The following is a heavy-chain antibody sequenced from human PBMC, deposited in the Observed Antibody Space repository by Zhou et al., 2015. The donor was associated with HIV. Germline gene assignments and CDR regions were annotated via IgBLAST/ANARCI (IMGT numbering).Heavy chain of an antibody. V-gene: IGHV1-58*01. CDR3: VRSDRGGNYPGYYYYGMDV. CDR2: IGVGRGNT. Sequence: MQLVQSGPEVRKPGTSVKVSCKASGSTLITSAVQWVRQARGQVEWIGWIGVGRGNTNYAQNFQERVTITRDMSTSTAYMELTSLIFEDTAVYYCVRSDRGGNYPGYYYYGMDVWGQGTTVTVSS. D-gene: IGHD2-2*03. CDR1: GSTLITSA. J-gene: IGHJ6*02.